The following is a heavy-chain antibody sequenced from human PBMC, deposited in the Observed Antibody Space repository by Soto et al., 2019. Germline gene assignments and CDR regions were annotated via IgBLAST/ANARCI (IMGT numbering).Heavy chain of an antibody. J-gene: IGHJ5*02. D-gene: IGHD7-27*01. Sequence: QVQLVQSGAEVKKPGASVKVSCKASGYTFTSYAMHWVRQAPGQRLEWMGWINAGNGNTKYSQKFQGRVTITRDTSASTAYMELSSLRSEDTAVYYCARDRLTGYNWLDPWGQGTLVTVSS. CDR3: ARDRLTGYNWLDP. CDR2: INAGNGNT. V-gene: IGHV1-3*01. CDR1: GYTFTSYA.